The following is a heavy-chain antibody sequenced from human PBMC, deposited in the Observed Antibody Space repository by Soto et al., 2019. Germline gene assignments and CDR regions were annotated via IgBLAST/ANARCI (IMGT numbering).Heavy chain of an antibody. J-gene: IGHJ5*02. CDR2: ISYSGDN. D-gene: IGHD6-13*01. CDR1: GYSIKSSNW. V-gene: IGHV4-28*01. Sequence: SETLSLTCAVSGYSIKSSNWCGWIRQPPGKGLEWIGYISYSGDNYSNPSLKRRVTMSVDTSKNPFSLQLDSVTAIDTAVYSCARIAAPETQGWFDPWGQGTLVTVSS. CDR3: ARIAAPETQGWFDP.